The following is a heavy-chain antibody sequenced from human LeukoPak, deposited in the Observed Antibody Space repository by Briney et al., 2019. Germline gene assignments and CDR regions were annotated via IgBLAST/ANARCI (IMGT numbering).Heavy chain of an antibody. D-gene: IGHD3-10*01. V-gene: IGHV3-43*01. CDR2: ISWDGGST. CDR3: AKDIALYGSGSSIKGIDY. CDR1: GFTFSSYT. Sequence: GGSLRLSCAASGFTFSSYTMHWVRQAPGKGLEWVSLISWDGGSTYYADSVKGRFTISRDNSKNSLYLQMNSLRTEDTALYYCAKDIALYGSGSSIKGIDYWGQGTLVTVSS. J-gene: IGHJ4*02.